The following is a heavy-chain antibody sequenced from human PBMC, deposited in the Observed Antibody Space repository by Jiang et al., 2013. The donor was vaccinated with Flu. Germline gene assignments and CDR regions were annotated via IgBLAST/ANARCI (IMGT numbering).Heavy chain of an antibody. CDR1: GGSISNYY. V-gene: IGHV4-59*13. Sequence: KPSETLSLTCTVSGGSISNYYWSWIRQPPEKGLEWIGYISYSGSTNYNPSLKSRVTISVDTSKNQFSLKLSSVTAADTALYYCARDRGDSSPPYGLDVWGQGTTVTVSS. CDR2: ISYSGST. CDR3: ARDRGDSSPPYGLDV. J-gene: IGHJ6*02. D-gene: IGHD2-21*01.